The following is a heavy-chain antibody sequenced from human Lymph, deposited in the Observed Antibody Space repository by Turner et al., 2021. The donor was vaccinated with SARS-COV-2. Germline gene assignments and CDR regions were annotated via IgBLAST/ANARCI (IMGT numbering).Heavy chain of an antibody. CDR1: GFTFDDYA. D-gene: IGHD1-26*01. CDR2: INWSGGSI. CDR3: AKDLAGTYYSSFDY. V-gene: IGHV3-9*01. J-gene: IGHJ4*02. Sequence: EVQLVESGGGLVQPGRSLRLSCAASGFTFDDYAMHWVRQAPGKGLEWVSVINWSGGSIADADSVKGRFTISRDNPKNSLYLQMNSLRAEDTAFYYCAKDLAGTYYSSFDYWGQGTLVTVSS.